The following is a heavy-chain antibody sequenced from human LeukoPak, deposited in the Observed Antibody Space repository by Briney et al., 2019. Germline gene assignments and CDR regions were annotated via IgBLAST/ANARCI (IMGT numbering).Heavy chain of an antibody. Sequence: SVKVSCKASGGTFSSYAISWVRQAPGQGLEWMGGIIPIFGTANYAQKFQGRVTITTDESTSTAYMELSSLRSEDTAVYYCARGVEMATYPTFDYWGQGTLVTVSS. J-gene: IGHJ4*02. D-gene: IGHD5-24*01. CDR2: IIPIFGTA. CDR3: ARGVEMATYPTFDY. CDR1: GGTFSSYA. V-gene: IGHV1-69*05.